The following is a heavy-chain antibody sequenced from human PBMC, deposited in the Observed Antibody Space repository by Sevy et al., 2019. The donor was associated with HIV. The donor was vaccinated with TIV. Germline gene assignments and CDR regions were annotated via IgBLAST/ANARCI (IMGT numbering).Heavy chain of an antibody. Sequence: GGSLRLSCAASGFTFSSYAMSWVRQAPGKGLEWVSAISGSGGSTYYADSVKGRVTISRDNSKHTLDLQMNNLRAEDTAVYYCAKDHPRWLDAFDIWGQGTMVTVSS. V-gene: IGHV3-23*01. CDR2: ISGSGGST. D-gene: IGHD2-15*01. CDR3: AKDHPRWLDAFDI. J-gene: IGHJ3*02. CDR1: GFTFSSYA.